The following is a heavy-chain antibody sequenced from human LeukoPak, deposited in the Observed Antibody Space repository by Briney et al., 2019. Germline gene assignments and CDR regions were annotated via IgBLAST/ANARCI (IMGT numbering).Heavy chain of an antibody. D-gene: IGHD3-22*01. V-gene: IGHV1-18*01. Sequence: ASVKVSCKASGYTFTSYGISWVRQAPGQGLEWMGWISAYNGNTNYAQKLQGRVTMTTDTSTSTAYMELRSLRSDDTAVYYCASHYDGRVDPETQFDYWGQGTLVTVSS. CDR2: ISAYNGNT. CDR3: ASHYDGRVDPETQFDY. J-gene: IGHJ4*02. CDR1: GYTFTSYG.